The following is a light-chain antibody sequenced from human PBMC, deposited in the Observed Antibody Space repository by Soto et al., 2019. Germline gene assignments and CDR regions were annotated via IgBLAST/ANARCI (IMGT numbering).Light chain of an antibody. J-gene: IGLJ2*01. Sequence: SALTQPASVSGSPGQSITISCTGTSSDVGGYNYVSWYQQYPGKAPKVMIYEVSNRPSGVSNRFSGSKSGNTASLIISGLQAEDEADYYCSSYTSSSTVLFGGGTKLTVL. V-gene: IGLV2-14*01. CDR2: EVS. CDR1: SSDVGGYNY. CDR3: SSYTSSSTVL.